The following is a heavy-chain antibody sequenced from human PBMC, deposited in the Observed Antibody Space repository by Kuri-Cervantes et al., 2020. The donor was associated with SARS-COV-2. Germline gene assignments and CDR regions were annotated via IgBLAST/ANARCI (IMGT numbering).Heavy chain of an antibody. CDR2: ISWNSGRI. CDR3: ARDSSYSNYRVYYYGMDV. V-gene: IGHV3-9*01. J-gene: IGHJ6*02. Sequence: GGSLRLSCAASGFTFSGHWIHWVRQAPGKGLEWVSGISWNSGRIGYADSVKGRFTISRDNAKNSLYLQMNSLRAEDAAVYYCARDSSYSNYRVYYYGMDVWGQGTTVTVSS. D-gene: IGHD4-11*01. CDR1: GFTFSGHW.